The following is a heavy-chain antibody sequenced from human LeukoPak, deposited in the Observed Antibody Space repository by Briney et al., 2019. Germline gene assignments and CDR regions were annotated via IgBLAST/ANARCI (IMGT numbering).Heavy chain of an antibody. V-gene: IGHV1-24*01. CDR2: FDPEDGET. CDR1: GYTLTELS. CDR3: ARVTAAGFAEYFQH. D-gene: IGHD6-13*01. J-gene: IGHJ1*01. Sequence: GASVKVSCKVSGYTLTELSMHWVRQAPGKGLEWMGGFDPEDGETIYAQKFQGRVTMTRDTSTSTVYMELSSLRSEDTAVYYCARVTAAGFAEYFQHWGQGTLVTVSS.